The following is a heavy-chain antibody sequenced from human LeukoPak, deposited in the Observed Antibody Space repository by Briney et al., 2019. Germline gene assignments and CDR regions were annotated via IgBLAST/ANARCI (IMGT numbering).Heavy chain of an antibody. CDR3: VKGYCSGDSCYWYFDL. Sequence: GGSLRLSCSASGFTFSSYAMHWVRQAPGKGLEYVSAITSNGGSTYYADSVKGRFTISRDNSKSTLYLQMSSLRAEDTAVYYCVKGYCSGDSCYWYFDLWGRGTPVTVSS. CDR2: ITSNGGST. V-gene: IGHV3-64D*06. CDR1: GFTFSSYA. J-gene: IGHJ2*01. D-gene: IGHD2-15*01.